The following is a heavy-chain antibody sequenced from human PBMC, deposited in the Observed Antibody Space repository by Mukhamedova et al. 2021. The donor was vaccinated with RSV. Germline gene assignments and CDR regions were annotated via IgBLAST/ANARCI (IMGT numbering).Heavy chain of an antibody. Sequence: GYYWSWIRQPPGKGLEWIGEINHSGSTNYNPSLKSRVTISVDTSKNQFSLKLSSVTAADTAVYYCARGVGGYTKQNDYWGQGNLV. J-gene: IGHJ4*02. V-gene: IGHV4-34*01. D-gene: IGHD2-2*02. CDR3: ARGVGGYTKQNDY. CDR2: INHSGST. CDR1: GYY.